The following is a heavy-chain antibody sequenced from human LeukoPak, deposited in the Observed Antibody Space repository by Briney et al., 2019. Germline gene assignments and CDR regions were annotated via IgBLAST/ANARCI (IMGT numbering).Heavy chain of an antibody. J-gene: IGHJ4*02. V-gene: IGHV3-30*18. D-gene: IGHD2-8*02. Sequence: GGSLRLSCAASGFTFSTYGMHGVRQAVGKGLEWMAFISNDGSKKYYGDSVKGRFIISRDKNMLYLQMDSLRAEDTAVYYCAKDKGWCRVIQYWGQGTPVIVPS. CDR1: GFTFSTYG. CDR3: AKDKGWCRVIQY. CDR2: ISNDGSKK.